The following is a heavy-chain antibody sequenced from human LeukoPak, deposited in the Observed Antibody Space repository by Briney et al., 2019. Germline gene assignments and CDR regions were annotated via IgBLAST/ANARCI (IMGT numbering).Heavy chain of an antibody. CDR1: GYTLTSYG. V-gene: IGHV1-18*04. J-gene: IGHJ4*02. D-gene: IGHD3-16*02. CDR2: ISAYNGNT. Sequence: ASVKVSCKASGYTLTSYGISWVRQAPGQGLEWMGWISAYNGNTNYAQKLQGRVTMTTDTSTSTAYMELRSLRSDDTAVYYCARDLRDYVWGSYRYVIDYWGQGTLVTVSS. CDR3: ARDLRDYVWGSYRYVIDY.